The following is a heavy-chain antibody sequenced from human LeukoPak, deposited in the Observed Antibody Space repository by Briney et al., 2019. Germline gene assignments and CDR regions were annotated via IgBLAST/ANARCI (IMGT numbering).Heavy chain of an antibody. V-gene: IGHV3-7*01. Sequence: PGGSLRLSCAASGFTFSNAWMSWVRQAPGKGLEWVANIKQEGGEKYYVDSVKGRFTISRDNAKNSLYLQMNSLKAEDTAVYYCARDRLDFWGQGTLVTVSS. J-gene: IGHJ4*02. CDR1: GFTFSNAW. CDR2: IKQEGGEK. CDR3: ARDRLDF.